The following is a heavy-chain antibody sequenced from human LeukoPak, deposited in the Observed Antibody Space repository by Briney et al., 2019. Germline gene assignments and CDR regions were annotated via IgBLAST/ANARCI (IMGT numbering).Heavy chain of an antibody. CDR2: ISSSSSTI. CDR1: GFTFSSYS. V-gene: IGHV3-48*01. CDR3: ARDQYDFWSEDYFAY. J-gene: IGHJ4*02. Sequence: GGSLRLSCAASGFTFSSYSKTWVRQAPGKGLEWVSYISSSSSTIYYADSVKGRFTISRDNAKNSLYLQMNSLRAEDTAVYYCARDQYDFWSEDYFAYWGQGTLVTVSS. D-gene: IGHD3-3*01.